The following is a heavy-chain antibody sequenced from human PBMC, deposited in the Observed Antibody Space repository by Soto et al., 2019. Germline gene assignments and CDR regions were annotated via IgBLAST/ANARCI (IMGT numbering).Heavy chain of an antibody. CDR1: GYTLNTYG. V-gene: IGHV1-18*01. CDR3: ARGTYSDY. Sequence: QVQLVQSGAEVKKPGASVKVSCKASGYTLNTYGITWVRQAPGQGLEWMGWISANNDHTNYPQKPQGRVTMTTDTNTSTAYMKLRSLTSDDTAMYYCARGTYSDYWGQGTLVTVSS. CDR2: ISANNDHT. J-gene: IGHJ4*02.